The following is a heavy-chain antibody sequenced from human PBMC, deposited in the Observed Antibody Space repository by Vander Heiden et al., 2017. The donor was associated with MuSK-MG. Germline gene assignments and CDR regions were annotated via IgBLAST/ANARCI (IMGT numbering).Heavy chain of an antibody. CDR1: AFTFSSYA. D-gene: IGHD6-13*01. J-gene: IGHJ4*02. CDR3: ARDQQQLDYYFDY. CDR2: ISYDGSNK. V-gene: IGHV3-30-3*01. Sequence: QVQLVESGGGVVQPGRSLSLSCAASAFTFSSYAMHWVRQAPGKGLEWVAVISYDGSNKYYADSVKGRFTISRDNSKNTLYLQMNSLRAEDTAVYYCARDQQQLDYYFDYWGQGTLVTVSS.